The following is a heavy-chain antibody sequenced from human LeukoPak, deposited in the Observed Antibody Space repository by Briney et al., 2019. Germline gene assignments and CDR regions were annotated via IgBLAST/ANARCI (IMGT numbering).Heavy chain of an antibody. CDR2: IYYSGST. CDR3: AREGRDYGSGSYYDY. J-gene: IGHJ4*02. V-gene: IGHV4-59*01. D-gene: IGHD3-10*01. CDR1: GGSISSYY. Sequence: SETLSLTCTVSGGSISSYYWSWIRQPPGKGLEWIGYIYYSGSTNHNPSLKSRVTISVDTSKNQFSLKLSSVTAADTAVYYCAREGRDYGSGSYYDYWGQGTLVTVSS.